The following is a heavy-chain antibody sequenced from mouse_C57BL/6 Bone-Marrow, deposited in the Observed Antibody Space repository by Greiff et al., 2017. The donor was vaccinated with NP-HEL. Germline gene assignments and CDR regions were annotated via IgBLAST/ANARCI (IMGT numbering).Heavy chain of an antibody. D-gene: IGHD1-1*01. CDR1: GYAFTNYL. CDR2: INPGSGGT. V-gene: IGHV1-54*01. J-gene: IGHJ3*01. CDR3: ARGELPFAY. Sequence: VQLQQSGAELVRPGTSVKVSCKASGYAFTNYLIEWVKQRPGQGLEWIGVINPGSGGTKYNEKFKGKATLTADKSSSTAYMQLSSLTSEDSAVYFCARGELPFAYWGKGTLVTVSA.